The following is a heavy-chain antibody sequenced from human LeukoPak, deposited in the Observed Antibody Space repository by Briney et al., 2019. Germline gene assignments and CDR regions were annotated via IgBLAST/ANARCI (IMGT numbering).Heavy chain of an antibody. J-gene: IGHJ4*02. Sequence: GESLKISCKGSGYSFPNYWIGWVRQMPGKGLEWMGIIYPGDSDTRYKSSFQGQVTISADKSINTAYLQWSSLKASDTAMYYCARHRSVVTAPFDYWGQGTLVTVSS. V-gene: IGHV5-51*01. D-gene: IGHD2-21*02. CDR2: IYPGDSDT. CDR1: GYSFPNYW. CDR3: ARHRSVVTAPFDY.